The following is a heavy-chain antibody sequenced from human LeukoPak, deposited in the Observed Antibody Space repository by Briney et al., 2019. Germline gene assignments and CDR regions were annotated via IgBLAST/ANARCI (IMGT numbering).Heavy chain of an antibody. V-gene: IGHV4-34*01. CDR1: GGSFSGYY. Sequence: SETLSLTCAVYGGSFSGYYWSWIRQPPGKGLEWIGEINHSGSTNYNPSLKSRVTISVDTSKNQFSLKLSSVTAADTAVYYCARVPTYYYDSSGYILDYWGQGILVTVSS. CDR3: ARVPTYYYDSSGYILDY. D-gene: IGHD3-22*01. J-gene: IGHJ4*02. CDR2: INHSGST.